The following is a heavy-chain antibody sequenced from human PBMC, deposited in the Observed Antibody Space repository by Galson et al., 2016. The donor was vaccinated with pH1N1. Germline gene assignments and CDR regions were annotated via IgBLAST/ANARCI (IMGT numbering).Heavy chain of an antibody. D-gene: IGHD3-22*01. CDR3: AREDYYDTDLSDWYFDL. CDR2: ITPIFNTA. J-gene: IGHJ2*01. V-gene: IGHV1-69*13. CDR1: GGTFGSYG. Sequence: SVKVSCKASGGTFGSYGINWVRQAPGRGLEWMGGITPIFNTAKYAQNFQGRVTITADESTTTAYMELTSLRSEDTAMYFCAREDYYDTDLSDWYFDLRGRGTLLTVSS.